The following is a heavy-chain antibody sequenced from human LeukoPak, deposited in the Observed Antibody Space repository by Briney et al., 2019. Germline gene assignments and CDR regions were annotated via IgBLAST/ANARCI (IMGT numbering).Heavy chain of an antibody. J-gene: IGHJ5*02. D-gene: IGHD3-10*01. V-gene: IGHV4-59*01. CDR3: ARGGYYGSGNDFRFDP. Sequence: PSETLSLTCTVSSGSFRTYYWSWIRQPPGKGLEWIGYIFYNEGTSYNPSLKSRVTISVDTSNNQLSLKVNSVTAADTAMYYCARGGYYGSGNDFRFDPWGQGTLVTVSS. CDR2: IFYNEGT. CDR1: SGSFRTYY.